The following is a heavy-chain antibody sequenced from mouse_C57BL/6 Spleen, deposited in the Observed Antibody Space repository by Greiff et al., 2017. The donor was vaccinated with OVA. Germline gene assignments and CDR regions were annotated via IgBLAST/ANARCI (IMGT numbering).Heavy chain of an antibody. CDR3: TRFPYGSGMDY. CDR2: IDPETGGT. CDR1: GYTFTDYE. J-gene: IGHJ4*01. V-gene: IGHV1-15*01. D-gene: IGHD1-1*01. Sequence: VKLQQSGAELVRPGASVTLSCKASGYTFTDYEMHWVKQTPVHGLEWIGAIDPETGGTAYNQKFKGKAILTADKSSSTAYMELRSLTSEDSAVYYCTRFPYGSGMDYWGQGTSVTVSS.